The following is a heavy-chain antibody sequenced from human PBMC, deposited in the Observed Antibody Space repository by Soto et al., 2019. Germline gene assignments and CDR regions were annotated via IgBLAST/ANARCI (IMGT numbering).Heavy chain of an antibody. J-gene: IGHJ5*02. CDR2: IDGSGGAT. CDR3: AKNSGWFNT. Sequence: QVLDSGGDLVQPGGSLRLSCAAPGFPFGITDMSWVRQAPGKGLEWVSTIDGSGGATHYADSVKGRFTISRDNSKNTVFLQMSSLRADDTAVYYCAKNSGWFNTWGQGTLVTVSS. CDR1: GFPFGITD. V-gene: IGHV3-23*01. D-gene: IGHD3-10*01.